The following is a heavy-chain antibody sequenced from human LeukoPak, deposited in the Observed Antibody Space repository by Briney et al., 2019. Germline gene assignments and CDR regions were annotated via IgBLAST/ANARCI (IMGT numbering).Heavy chain of an antibody. D-gene: IGHD3-10*01. V-gene: IGHV1-46*02. CDR2: NFFHDGTT. J-gene: IGHJ6*02. Sequence: ASVKVSCKASGYSFNSHHVHWVRQAPGQGLEWMGINFFHDGTTSNTQKFPGRLTMTRDTSTSTVYMELSSLRSEDTAAYYCARDSGNYHYDMDVWGQGTTVIVSS. CDR1: GYSFNSHH. CDR3: ARDSGNYHYDMDV.